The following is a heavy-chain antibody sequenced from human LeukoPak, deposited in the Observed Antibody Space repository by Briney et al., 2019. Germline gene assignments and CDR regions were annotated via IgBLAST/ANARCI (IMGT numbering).Heavy chain of an antibody. V-gene: IGHV3-53*01. CDR2: VYSAGST. J-gene: IGHJ4*02. CDR1: GFTVSSNY. D-gene: IGHD3-22*01. CDR3: AREDPYHYDSSGYYFDY. Sequence: GGSLRLPCAASGFTVSSNYMSWVRQAPGKGLEWVSVVYSAGSTYYADSVKGRFTISRDNSKNTLYLQMNSLRAEDTAVYYCAREDPYHYDSSGYYFDYWGQGTLVTVSS.